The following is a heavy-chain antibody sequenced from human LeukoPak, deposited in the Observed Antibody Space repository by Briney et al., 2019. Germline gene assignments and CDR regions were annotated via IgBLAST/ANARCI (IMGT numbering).Heavy chain of an antibody. V-gene: IGHV4-61*02. Sequence: SETLSLTCTVSGGSISSGSYYWSWIRQPAGKGQEWIGRIYTSGSTNYNPSLKSRVTISVDTSKNQFSLKLSSVTAADTAVYYCARGGYCGGDCYFYYWGQGTLVTVSS. CDR1: GGSISSGSYY. CDR2: IYTSGST. D-gene: IGHD2-21*02. J-gene: IGHJ4*02. CDR3: ARGGYCGGDCYFYY.